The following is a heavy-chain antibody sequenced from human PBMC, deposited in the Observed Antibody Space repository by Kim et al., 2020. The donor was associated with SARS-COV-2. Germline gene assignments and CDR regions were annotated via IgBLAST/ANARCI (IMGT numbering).Heavy chain of an antibody. V-gene: IGHV3-9*01. CDR1: GFTFDDYA. CDR2: ISWNSGSI. J-gene: IGHJ3*02. D-gene: IGHD6-19*01. Sequence: GGSLRLSCAASGFTFDDYAMHWVRQAPGKGLEWVSGISWNSGSIGYADSVKGRFTISRDNAKNSLYLQMNRLRAEDTALYYCAKGDSSGWSLVTFDIWGQGTMVTVSS. CDR3: AKGDSSGWSLVTFDI.